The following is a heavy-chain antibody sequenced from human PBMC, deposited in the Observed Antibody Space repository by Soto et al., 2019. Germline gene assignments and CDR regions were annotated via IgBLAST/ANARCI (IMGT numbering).Heavy chain of an antibody. CDR2: ISSSSSYI. D-gene: IGHD4-4*01. J-gene: IGHJ6*01. V-gene: IGHV3-21*01. CDR1: VFTFSIYS. Sequence: PWGSLLISCAASVFTFSIYSMNWVRQAPGKGLDLVSSISSSSSYIYYADSVNGRFTISIDNAKNSLYLQMKSLRAEDTAVYYCARDLQWPLGSDYYGMDVWGQGTTVTVSS. CDR3: ARDLQWPLGSDYYGMDV.